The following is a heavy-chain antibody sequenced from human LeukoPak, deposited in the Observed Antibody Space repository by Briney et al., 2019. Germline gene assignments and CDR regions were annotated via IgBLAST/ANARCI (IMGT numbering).Heavy chain of an antibody. V-gene: IGHV3-53*05. J-gene: IGHJ4*02. Sequence: GGSLRLSSTASGFTASNNYISSVCGTPREGLGWVLVIYSGGSTYHADSVKGRFIISRDNSKNTLNLQMNSLRVEDSAVYYCARDRYSYGYALDCWGQGTLVSLSS. CDR1: GFTASNNY. CDR2: IYSGGST. CDR3: ARDRYSYGYALDC. D-gene: IGHD5-18*01.